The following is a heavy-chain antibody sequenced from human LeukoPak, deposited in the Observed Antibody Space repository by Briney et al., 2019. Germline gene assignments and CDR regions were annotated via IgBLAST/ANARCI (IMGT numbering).Heavy chain of an antibody. CDR3: ARLVVRGVMGGWFDP. CDR2: IYTSGST. V-gene: IGHV4-4*07. D-gene: IGHD3-10*01. J-gene: IGHJ5*02. CDR1: GGSISSYY. Sequence: SETLSLTCTVSGGSISSYYWSWIRQPAGKGLEWIGSIYTSGSTNYNPSLKSRVTMSVDTSKNQFSLKLSSVTAADTAVYYCARLVVRGVMGGWFDPWGQGTLVTVSS.